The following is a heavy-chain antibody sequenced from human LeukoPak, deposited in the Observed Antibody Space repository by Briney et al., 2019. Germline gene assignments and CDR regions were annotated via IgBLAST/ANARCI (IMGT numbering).Heavy chain of an antibody. CDR3: ARAHSPDIVVVPAALVYWFDP. CDR1: GYTFTSHY. D-gene: IGHD2-2*01. J-gene: IGHJ5*02. Sequence: RASVKVSCKASGYTFTSHYMHWVRQAPGQGLEWMGIINPSGGSTSYAQKFQGRVTMTRDMSTSTVYMELSSLRSEDTAVYYCARAHSPDIVVVPAALVYWFDPWGQGTLVTVSS. V-gene: IGHV1-46*01. CDR2: INPSGGST.